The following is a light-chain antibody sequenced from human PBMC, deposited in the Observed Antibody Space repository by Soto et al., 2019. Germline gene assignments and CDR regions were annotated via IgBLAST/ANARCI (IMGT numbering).Light chain of an antibody. CDR1: QSISTW. CDR3: QHQIGYSPA. V-gene: IGKV1-5*01. J-gene: IGKJ3*01. Sequence: DIQLTQSPSTLSASVGDRVTITCRASQSISTWLAWYQQKPGKAPNLLIYHASTLERGVPSRFSGSGSGTEFTLTIRSLQPDAFATYYCQHQIGYSPAFGPGTKVDIK. CDR2: HAS.